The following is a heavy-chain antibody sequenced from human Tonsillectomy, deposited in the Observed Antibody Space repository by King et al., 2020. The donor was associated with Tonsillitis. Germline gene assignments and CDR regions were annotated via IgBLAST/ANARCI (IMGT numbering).Heavy chain of an antibody. J-gene: IGHJ4*02. CDR2: IIPILGIA. Sequence: QLVQSGAEVKKPGSSVKVSCKASGGTFSSYVISWVRQAPGQGLEWMGRIIPILGIANYAQKFQGRVTITADKSTSTAYMELSSLRSEDTAVYYCARETGHESSGYYPSKWGQGTLVTVSS. CDR1: GGTFSSYV. CDR3: ARETGHESSGYYPSK. V-gene: IGHV1-69*09. D-gene: IGHD3-22*01.